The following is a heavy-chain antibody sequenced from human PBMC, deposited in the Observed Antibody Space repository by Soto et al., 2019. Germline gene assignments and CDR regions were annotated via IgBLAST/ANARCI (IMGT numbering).Heavy chain of an antibody. CDR2: ISASGDNT. CDR1: GFTFSSRA. CDR3: AKLTYSDLWSGSHDS. D-gene: IGHD3-3*01. V-gene: IGHV3-23*01. Sequence: GGSLRLSFAASGFTFSSRAMSWVRQAPGKGLDWVSIISASGDNTYYADSVKGRFTISRDNSKNTLYLQVNSLRAEDTAVYYCAKLTYSDLWSGSHDSWGQGTLVTVSS. J-gene: IGHJ4*02.